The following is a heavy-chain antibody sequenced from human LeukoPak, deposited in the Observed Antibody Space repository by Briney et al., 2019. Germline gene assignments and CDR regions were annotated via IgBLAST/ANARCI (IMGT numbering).Heavy chain of an antibody. CDR2: IYYSGST. J-gene: IGHJ2*01. D-gene: IGHD4-23*01. Sequence: SETLSLTCTVSGGSISSYYWSWIRQPPGERLEWIGYIYYSGSTTYNPSLKSRVTISVDTSKSQFSLKLSSVTGADTAVYYCASYGGKGGYYFDLWGRGTLVTVSS. CDR3: ASYGGKGGYYFDL. V-gene: IGHV4-59*01. CDR1: GGSISSYY.